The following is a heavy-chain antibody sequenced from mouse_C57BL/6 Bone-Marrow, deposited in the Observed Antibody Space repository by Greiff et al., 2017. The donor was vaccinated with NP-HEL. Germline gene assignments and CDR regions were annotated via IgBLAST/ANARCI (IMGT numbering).Heavy chain of an antibody. J-gene: IGHJ3*01. CDR3: ARSITTVKFAY. D-gene: IGHD1-1*01. Sequence: VMLVESGAELARPGASVKLSCKASGYTFTSYGISWVKQRTGQGLEWIGEIYPRSGNTYYNEKFKGKATLTADESSSTAYMELRSLTSEDSAVYFCARSITTVKFAYWGQGTLVTVSA. CDR2: IYPRSGNT. V-gene: IGHV1-81*01. CDR1: GYTFTSYG.